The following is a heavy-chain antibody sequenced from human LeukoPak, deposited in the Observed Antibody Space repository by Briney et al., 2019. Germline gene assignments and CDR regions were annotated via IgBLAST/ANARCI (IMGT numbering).Heavy chain of an antibody. V-gene: IGHV3-7*01. CDR2: IKRDGTEK. Sequence: GGSLRLSCTASGFTFSSYWMSWVRQAPGKGLEWVATIKRDGTEKYYVDSVKGRFTISRDNAKNSLYLQMNSLRAEDTAVYYCARAPNYGVDYWGQGTLVTVSS. J-gene: IGHJ4*02. CDR3: ARAPNYGVDY. CDR1: GFTFSSYW. D-gene: IGHD1-7*01.